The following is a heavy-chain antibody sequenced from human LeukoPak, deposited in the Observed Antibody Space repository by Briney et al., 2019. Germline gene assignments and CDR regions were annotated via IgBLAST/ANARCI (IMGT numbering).Heavy chain of an antibody. D-gene: IGHD3-22*01. CDR1: GGSFSGYY. V-gene: IGHV3-11*01. CDR3: AMRSSGYYSGYGMDV. Sequence: KPSETLSLTCAVYGGSFSGYYWSWIRQAPGKGLEWVSYISSSGSTIYYADSVKGRFTISRDNAKNSLYLQMNSLRAEDTAVYYCAMRSSGYYSGYGMDVWGQGTTVTVSS. J-gene: IGHJ6*02. CDR2: ISSSGSTI.